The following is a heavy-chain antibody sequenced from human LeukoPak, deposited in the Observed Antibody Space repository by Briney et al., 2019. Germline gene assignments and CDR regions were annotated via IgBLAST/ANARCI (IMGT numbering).Heavy chain of an antibody. V-gene: IGHV3-53*01. CDR2: IYSGGST. D-gene: IGHD3-22*01. J-gene: IGHJ3*02. CDR1: GFTVSSNY. Sequence: GGSLRLSCAASGFTVSSNYMSWVRQAPGKGLEWVSVIYSGGSTYYADSVKGRFTISRDNSKNTLYLQMNSLRAEDTAVYYCARGPPYMIVAVNDAFDIWGQGTMVTVSS. CDR3: ARGPPYMIVAVNDAFDI.